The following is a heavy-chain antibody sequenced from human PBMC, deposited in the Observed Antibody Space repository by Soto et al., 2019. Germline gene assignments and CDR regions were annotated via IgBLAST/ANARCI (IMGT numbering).Heavy chain of an antibody. J-gene: IGHJ4*02. Sequence: QVQLVQSGAEVKKPGASVKVSCKASGYTFTTYGISWVRQAHGQGLEWMGWIDTYNGNTNYGQNLQGRVTMTTDTSTSTAYMELRSLISDDTAVYYCARNAQFTGNVSFDHWGQGTLVTVSS. D-gene: IGHD3-16*01. V-gene: IGHV1-18*01. CDR2: IDTYNGNT. CDR1: GYTFTTYG. CDR3: ARNAQFTGNVSFDH.